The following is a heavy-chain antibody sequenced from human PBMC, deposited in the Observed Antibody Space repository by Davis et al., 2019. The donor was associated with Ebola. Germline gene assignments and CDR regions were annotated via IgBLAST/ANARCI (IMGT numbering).Heavy chain of an antibody. CDR3: ARHLIYYYDGSVYSSPYYFDY. J-gene: IGHJ4*02. CDR2: IYHTGDT. D-gene: IGHD3-22*01. Sequence: MPSETLSLTCAVDGGSFSAYYWSWIRQPPGKGLEWIGEIYHTGDTNYNPSLKSRVTISVDTSKNQFSLKLSSVTAADTAVYYCARHLIYYYDGSVYSSPYYFDYWGQGTLVTVSS. CDR1: GGSFSAYY. V-gene: IGHV4-34*01.